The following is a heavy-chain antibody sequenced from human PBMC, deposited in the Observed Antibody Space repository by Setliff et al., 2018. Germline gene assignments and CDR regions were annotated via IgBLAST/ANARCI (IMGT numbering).Heavy chain of an antibody. J-gene: IGHJ5*01. CDR1: GGSFTYYY. CDR2: INHLGTT. D-gene: IGHD6-6*01. CDR3: ARGRNVAARLLDS. V-gene: IGHV4-34*01. Sequence: SETLSLTCAASGGSFTYYYWTWIRQPPGKGLEWIGEINHLGTTNYNPSLKNRVSMSIDTAKNQFSLKVPSVTAADTATYYSARGRNVAARLLDSWGQGTLVTVSS.